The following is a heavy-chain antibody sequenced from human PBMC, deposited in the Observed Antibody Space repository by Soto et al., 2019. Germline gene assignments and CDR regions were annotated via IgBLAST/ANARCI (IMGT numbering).Heavy chain of an antibody. D-gene: IGHD3-3*02. CDR1: GFTFSSYA. CDR3: ASPLAESGDWFDP. J-gene: IGHJ5*02. Sequence: EVQLLESGGGLVQPGGSLRLSCAASGFTFSSYAMSWVRQAPGKGLEWVSAISGSGGSTYYADSVKGRFTISRDNSKSTLYLKMNSLRAEDTAVDYCASPLAESGDWFDPWGQGTLVTVSS. V-gene: IGHV3-23*01. CDR2: ISGSGGST.